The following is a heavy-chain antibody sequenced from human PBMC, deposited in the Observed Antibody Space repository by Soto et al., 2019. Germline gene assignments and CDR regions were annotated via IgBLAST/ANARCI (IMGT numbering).Heavy chain of an antibody. J-gene: IGHJ5*02. CDR3: AREVPRYYYGSGRRNWFDP. D-gene: IGHD3-10*01. Sequence: SETLSLTCAVYGGSFSGYYWSWIRQPPGKGLEWIGEINHSESTNYNPSLKSRVTISVDTSKNQFSLKLSSVTAADTAVYYCAREVPRYYYGSGRRNWFDPWGQGTLVTVSS. CDR1: GGSFSGYY. CDR2: INHSEST. V-gene: IGHV4-34*01.